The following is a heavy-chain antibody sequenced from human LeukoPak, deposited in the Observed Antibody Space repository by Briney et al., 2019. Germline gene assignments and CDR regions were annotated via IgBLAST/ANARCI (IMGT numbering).Heavy chain of an antibody. CDR2: IYTGGST. CDR3: ARGFGKAAANVFGGYTMDV. Sequence: GGSLRLSCAASGFPVDSNYMSWVRQAPGKGLEWVSLIYTGGSTYYADSVRGRFTISRDNSKNTLYLQMNSLRPEDTAVYYCARGFGKAAANVFGGYTMDVWGQGTTVTVSS. V-gene: IGHV3-66*02. CDR1: GFPVDSNY. J-gene: IGHJ6*02. D-gene: IGHD6-13*01.